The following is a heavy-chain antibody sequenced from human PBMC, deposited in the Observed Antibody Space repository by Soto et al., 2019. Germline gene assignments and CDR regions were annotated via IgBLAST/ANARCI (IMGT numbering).Heavy chain of an antibody. J-gene: IGHJ6*02. CDR3: ARESSGYDPIYYYYSMDV. CDR1: GFTFSSYW. V-gene: IGHV3-7*05. Sequence: EVQLVESGGGLVQPGGSLRLSCAASGFTFSSYWMSWVRQAPGKGLEWVANIKQDGSEKYYVDSVKGRFTISRDNAKNSLYLQMNSLRAEDTAVYYCARESSGYDPIYYYYSMDVWGQGTTVTVSS. CDR2: IKQDGSEK. D-gene: IGHD5-12*01.